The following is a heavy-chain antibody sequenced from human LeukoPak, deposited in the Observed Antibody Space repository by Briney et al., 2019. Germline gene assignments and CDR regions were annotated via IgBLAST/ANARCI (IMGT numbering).Heavy chain of an antibody. CDR3: AREAVVPAAIVGPFDY. Sequence: GASVKVSCKASGYTFTSYDINWVRQATGQGLEWMGWMNPNSGNTGYAQKFQGRVTMTRNTSISTAYMELSSLRSEDTAVYYCAREAVVPAAIVGPFDYWGQGTLVTVSS. CDR2: MNPNSGNT. J-gene: IGHJ4*02. D-gene: IGHD2-2*01. CDR1: GYTFTSYD. V-gene: IGHV1-8*01.